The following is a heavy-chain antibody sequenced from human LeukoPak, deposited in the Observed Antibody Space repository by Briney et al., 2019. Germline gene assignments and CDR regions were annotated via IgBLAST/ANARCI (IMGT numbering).Heavy chain of an antibody. Sequence: GESLKISCKGSGYGFSSYWIGWVREMPGKGLEYMGIICPGASDTKYSQSFQGQVTISADKSITTAYLQWSSLKASDTAMYYCARHTTVGGSLRFDYWGQGTLVTVSS. CDR2: ICPGASDT. CDR3: ARHTTVGGSLRFDY. J-gene: IGHJ4*02. D-gene: IGHD4-23*01. V-gene: IGHV5-51*01. CDR1: GYGFSSYW.